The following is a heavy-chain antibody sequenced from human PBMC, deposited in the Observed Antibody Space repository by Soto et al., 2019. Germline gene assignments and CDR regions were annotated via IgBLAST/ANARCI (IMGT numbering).Heavy chain of an antibody. J-gene: IGHJ4*02. V-gene: IGHV4-59*01. D-gene: IGHD1-26*01. CDR3: ARGVGSSPPQY. CDR1: GGSITSFY. Sequence: SETLSLTCTVSGGSITSFYWSWIRQPPGKGLEWIGYIYYRGSANYNPSLKSRVTISVDTSKNQFSLKLTSPTAADTAVYYCARGVGSSPPQYWGRGTLVTVSS. CDR2: IYYRGSA.